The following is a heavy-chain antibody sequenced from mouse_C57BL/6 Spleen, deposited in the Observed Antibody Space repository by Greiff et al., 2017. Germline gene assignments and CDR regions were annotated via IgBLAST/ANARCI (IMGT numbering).Heavy chain of an antibody. CDR2: IYPGDGDT. CDR1: GYAFSSYW. V-gene: IGHV1-80*01. CDR3: ARGTMVTTGDY. J-gene: IGHJ2*01. Sequence: VQLQQSGAELVKPGASVKISCKASGYAFSSYWMNWVKQRPGQGLEWIGQIYPGDGDTNYNGKFKGKATLTADKSSSTAYMQLSSLTSEDSAVYFCARGTMVTTGDYWGQGTTLTVSS. D-gene: IGHD2-2*01.